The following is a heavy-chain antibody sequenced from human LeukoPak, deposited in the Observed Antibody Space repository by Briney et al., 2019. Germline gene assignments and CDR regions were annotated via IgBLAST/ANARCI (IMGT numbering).Heavy chain of an antibody. D-gene: IGHD2-2*01. CDR1: GYTFTSYS. CDR2: IDPSGGTT. J-gene: IGHJ6*02. CDR3: ARVATPSRNYYYYGMDV. Sequence: ASVKVSCTPSGYTFTSYSMHWVRQAPGQGLEWMGIIDPSGGTTRYAQKFQGRVTMTRDTSTSTVYMELSSLRSEDTAVYYCARVATPSRNYYYYGMDVWGQGTTVTVSS. V-gene: IGHV1-46*01.